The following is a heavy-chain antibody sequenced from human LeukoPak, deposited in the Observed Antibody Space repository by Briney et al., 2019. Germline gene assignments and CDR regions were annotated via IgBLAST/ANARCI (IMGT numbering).Heavy chain of an antibody. CDR3: ARGRSSGYTYYYYYYGMDV. CDR1: GVSFSGYY. Sequence: SETLSLTCAVYGVSFSGYYWSWIRQPPGKGLEWIGEINHSGSTNYNPSLKSRVTISVDTSKNQFSLKLSSVTAADTAVYYCARGRSSGYTYYYYYYGMDVWGQGTTVTVSS. J-gene: IGHJ6*02. D-gene: IGHD5-12*01. V-gene: IGHV4-34*01. CDR2: INHSGST.